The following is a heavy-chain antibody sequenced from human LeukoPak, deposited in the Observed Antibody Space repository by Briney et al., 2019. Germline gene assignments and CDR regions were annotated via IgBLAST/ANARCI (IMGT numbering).Heavy chain of an antibody. CDR2: INPSGGST. D-gene: IGHD1-26*01. CDR3: ARAMGALDY. V-gene: IGHV1-46*01. CDR1: GYTFTSSY. J-gene: IGHJ4*02. Sequence: ASVKDSCKESGYTFTSSYMHWGPQAPGQGLEWMGIINPSGGSTSYAQKFQGRVTMTRDTSTSTVYMELSSLRSEDTAVYYCARAMGALDYWGQGTLVTVSS.